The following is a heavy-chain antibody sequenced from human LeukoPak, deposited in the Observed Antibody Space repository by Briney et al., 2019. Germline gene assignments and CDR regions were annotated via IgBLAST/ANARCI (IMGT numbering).Heavy chain of an antibody. CDR2: ISAYNGNT. CDR1: GYTFTSYG. V-gene: IGHV1-18*01. D-gene: IGHD2-2*01. J-gene: IGHJ5*02. Sequence: ASVKVSCKASGYTFTSYGISWVRQAPGQGLEWMGWISAYNGNTNYAQKFQGRVTMTRNTSISTAYMELSSLRSEDTAVYYCARVGYCSSSTCYYWFDPWGQGTLVTVSS. CDR3: ARVGYCSSSTCYYWFDP.